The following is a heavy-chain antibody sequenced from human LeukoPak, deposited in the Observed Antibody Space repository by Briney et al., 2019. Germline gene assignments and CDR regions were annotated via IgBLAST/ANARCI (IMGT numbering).Heavy chain of an antibody. D-gene: IGHD4-17*01. CDR2: IFYSGST. V-gene: IGHV4-39*02. CDR1: GGSISTSNYY. Sequence: SETLSLTCTVSGGSISTSNYYWGWIRQPPGKGLEWIGNIFYSGSTYYSPSLRSRVTISLDTSRNQFSLKLSSVTAADTAVYYCARAGDYGDYNDYWGQGTLVTVSS. J-gene: IGHJ4*02. CDR3: ARAGDYGDYNDY.